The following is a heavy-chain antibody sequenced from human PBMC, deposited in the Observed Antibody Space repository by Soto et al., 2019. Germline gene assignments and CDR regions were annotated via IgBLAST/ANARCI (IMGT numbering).Heavy chain of an antibody. Sequence: GASVKVSCKASGYTFTNYGIHWVRQAPGQRLEWMGWINAGNGNTKYSQKLQGRVTIKGDTSASTAYMELSSLRSEDTAVYYCARSGYSSGWYHWYFDFWGRGTLVTVSS. J-gene: IGHJ2*01. V-gene: IGHV1-3*01. D-gene: IGHD6-19*01. CDR3: ARSGYSSGWYHWYFDF. CDR2: INAGNGNT. CDR1: GYTFTNYG.